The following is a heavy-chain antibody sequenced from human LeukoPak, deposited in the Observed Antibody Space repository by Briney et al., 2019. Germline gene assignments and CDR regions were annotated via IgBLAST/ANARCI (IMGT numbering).Heavy chain of an antibody. CDR1: GYTFTDYY. CDR2: ISGYNGNT. V-gene: IGHV1-18*04. Sequence: GATVKISCKASGYTFTDYYMHWVQQAPGQGLEWMGWISGYNGNTNYAQKFQGRVTMTTDTSTSTAYMELRSLRFDDTAVYYCATVGKYGNWGQGTLVTVST. J-gene: IGHJ4*02. D-gene: IGHD1-26*01. CDR3: ATVGKYGN.